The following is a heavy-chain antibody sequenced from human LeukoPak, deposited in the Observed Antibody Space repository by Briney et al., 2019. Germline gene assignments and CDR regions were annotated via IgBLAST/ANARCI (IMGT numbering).Heavy chain of an antibody. CDR1: GFTVSSNY. D-gene: IGHD6-13*01. V-gene: IGHV3-66*01. CDR2: IYSGGST. Sequence: GGSLRLSCAASGFTVSSNYMSWVRQAPGKGLEWVSVIYSGGSTYYADSVKGRFTISRDNSKNTLYLQMNSLRAEDTAVYYCARGSSSWSTTGDYFDYWGQGTLVTVSS. J-gene: IGHJ4*02. CDR3: ARGSSSWSTTGDYFDY.